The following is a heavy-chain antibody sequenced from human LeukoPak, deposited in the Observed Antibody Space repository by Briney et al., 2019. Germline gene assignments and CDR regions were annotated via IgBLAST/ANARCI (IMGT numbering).Heavy chain of an antibody. V-gene: IGHV3-74*01. Sequence: PGGSLRLSCTASGFTFGDYAMSWVRQAPGKGLVWVSRIKSDGTGTTYADSVKGRFTISRDNAKNTLYLQMNSLRAEDTAVYYCAREGLAALDYWGQGTLVTVSS. CDR3: AREGLAALDY. CDR1: GFTFGDYA. J-gene: IGHJ4*02. CDR2: IKSDGTGT. D-gene: IGHD2-15*01.